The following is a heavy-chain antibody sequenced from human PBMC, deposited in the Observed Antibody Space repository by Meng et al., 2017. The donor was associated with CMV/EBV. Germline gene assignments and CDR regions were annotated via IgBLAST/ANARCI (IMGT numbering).Heavy chain of an antibody. V-gene: IGHV3-30*04. Sequence: GGSLRLSCAASGFTFSSYAMHWVRQAPGKGLEWVAVISYDGSNKYYADSVKGRFTISRDNSKNTLYLQMNSLRAEDTAVYYCARDRLYCSSTSCYFQHWGQGTLVTVS. CDR2: ISYDGSNK. J-gene: IGHJ1*01. D-gene: IGHD2-2*01. CDR1: GFTFSSYA. CDR3: ARDRLYCSSTSCYFQH.